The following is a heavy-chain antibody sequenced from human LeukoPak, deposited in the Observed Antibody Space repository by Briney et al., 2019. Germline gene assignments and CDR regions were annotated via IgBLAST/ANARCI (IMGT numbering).Heavy chain of an antibody. V-gene: IGHV3-21*01. CDR2: ISSSSSYI. J-gene: IGHJ6*04. CDR3: ARDPSSRFYYGMDV. Sequence: PGGSLRLSCAASGFTFSRYSMNWVRQAPGKGLEWVSSISSSSSYIYYADSVKGRYTISRDNAKNSLYLQMNSLRAEDTAVYYCARDPSSRFYYGMDVWGKGTTVTVSS. CDR1: GFTFSRYS.